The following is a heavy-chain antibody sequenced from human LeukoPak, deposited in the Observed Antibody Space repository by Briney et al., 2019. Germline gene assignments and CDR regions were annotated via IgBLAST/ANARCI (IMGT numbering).Heavy chain of an antibody. D-gene: IGHD4-17*01. CDR3: ARLSSHYGDYKVDP. CDR2: INPHSGKT. J-gene: IGHJ5*02. V-gene: IGHV1-8*01. Sequence: ASVKVSCKTSGYPFRNYDINWMRQATGQGLEWMGWINPHSGKTGYAQKFQGRVTMTTDTSANTAYMDLSSLRSEDTAVYYCARLSSHYGDYKVDPWGQGTLVTVSS. CDR1: GYPFRNYD.